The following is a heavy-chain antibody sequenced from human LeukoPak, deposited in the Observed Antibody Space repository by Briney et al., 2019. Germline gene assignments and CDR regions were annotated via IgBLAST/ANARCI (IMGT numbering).Heavy chain of an antibody. CDR2: IYYSGST. CDR3: ARDRRGYSGYDPFDY. Sequence: SETLSLTCTVSGGSISSYYWSWIRQPPGKGLEWIGYIYYSGSTNYNPSLKSRVTISVDTSKNQFSLKLSSVTAADTAVYYCARDRRGYSGYDPFDYWGQGTLVAVSS. D-gene: IGHD5-12*01. V-gene: IGHV4-59*01. CDR1: GGSISSYY. J-gene: IGHJ4*02.